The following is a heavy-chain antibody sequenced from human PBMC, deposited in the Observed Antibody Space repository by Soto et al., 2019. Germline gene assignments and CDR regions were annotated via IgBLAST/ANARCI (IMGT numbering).Heavy chain of an antibody. CDR2: TYYRSKWYN. D-gene: IGHD6-19*01. Sequence: PSQTLSLTCAISGDSVSSNSAAWNWIRQSPSRGLEWLGRTYYRSKWYNDYAVSVKSRITINPDTSKNQFSLQLNSVTPEDTAVYYCARIFSGWYVRPDAFDIWGQGTMVTVSS. J-gene: IGHJ3*02. V-gene: IGHV6-1*01. CDR1: GDSVSSNSAA. CDR3: ARIFSGWYVRPDAFDI.